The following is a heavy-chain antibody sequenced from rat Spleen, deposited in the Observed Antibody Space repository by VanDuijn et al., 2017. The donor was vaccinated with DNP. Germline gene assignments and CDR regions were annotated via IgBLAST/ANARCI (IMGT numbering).Heavy chain of an antibody. CDR2: ISYDGSST. J-gene: IGHJ2*01. CDR3: ARHGITGMLFDY. CDR1: GFTFSDYN. Sequence: EVQLVESGGGLVQPGRSLKLSCAASGFTFSDYNMAWVRQAPKKGLEWVATISYDGSSTYYRASVKGRFTISRDNAKSTLYLQMDSLRSEDTATYYCARHGITGMLFDYWGQGVMVTVSS. V-gene: IGHV5-7*01. D-gene: IGHD1-4*01.